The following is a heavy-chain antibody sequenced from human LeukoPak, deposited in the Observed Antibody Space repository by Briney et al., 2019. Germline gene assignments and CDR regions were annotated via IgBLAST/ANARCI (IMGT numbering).Heavy chain of an antibody. Sequence: GGSLRLSCAASGFTFSNYAMHWVRQAPGKGLEWVAFISFDGSDKYYADSVKGRFTISRDNSKNTLYLQMNSLRAEDTAVYYCARDQPGTYTLSSIWGQGTLVSVSS. CDR2: ISFDGSDK. CDR3: ARDQPGTYTLSSI. CDR1: GFTFSNYA. D-gene: IGHD6-19*01. J-gene: IGHJ4*01. V-gene: IGHV3-30-3*01.